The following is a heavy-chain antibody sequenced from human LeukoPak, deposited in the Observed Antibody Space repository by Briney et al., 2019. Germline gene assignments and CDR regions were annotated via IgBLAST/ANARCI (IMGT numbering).Heavy chain of an antibody. CDR1: GFTFSNYW. CDR2: ITSDGSST. V-gene: IGHV3-74*01. J-gene: IGHJ3*02. CDR3: ARGTHGSDI. D-gene: IGHD1-1*01. Sequence: RGSLRLSCAASGFTFSNYWMHWVRQAPGKGLVWVSRITSDGSSTGYTDSVRGRFTISRDNAKNTLYLQMNSLRAEDTAVYYCARGTHGSDIWGQGTMVTVSS.